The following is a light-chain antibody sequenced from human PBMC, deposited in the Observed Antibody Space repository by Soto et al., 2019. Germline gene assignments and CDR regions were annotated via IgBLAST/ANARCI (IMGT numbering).Light chain of an antibody. CDR1: GSNIGAGYN. CDR2: GNS. CDR3: QSYDNRLRAV. Sequence: QAVVTQPSSVSGDPGQTVTISCTGSGSNIGAGYNVHWYQQLPGTAPKLLIHGNSNRPSGVPDRFSASKSGTSASLAITGLQVEDEGNYYCQSYDNRLRAVFGSGTQLTVL. V-gene: IGLV1-40*01. J-gene: IGLJ7*01.